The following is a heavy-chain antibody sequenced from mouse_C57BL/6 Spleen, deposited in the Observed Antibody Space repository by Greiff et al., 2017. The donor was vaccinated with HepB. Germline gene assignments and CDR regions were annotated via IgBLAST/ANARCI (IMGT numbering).Heavy chain of an antibody. J-gene: IGHJ1*03. D-gene: IGHD2-1*01. CDR1: GFTFSDYG. CDR3: ARDGNWYFDV. Sequence: EVQGVESGGGLVKPGGSLKLSCAASGFTFSDYGMHWVRQAPEKGLEWVAYISGGSSTIYYADTVKGRFTISTDNAKNTLFLQMTSLRSEDTAMYYCARDGNWYFDVWGTGTTVTVSS. V-gene: IGHV5-17*01. CDR2: ISGGSSTI.